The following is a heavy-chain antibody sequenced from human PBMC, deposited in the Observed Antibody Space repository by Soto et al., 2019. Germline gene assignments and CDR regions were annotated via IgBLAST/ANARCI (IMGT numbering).Heavy chain of an antibody. D-gene: IGHD2-2*01. CDR3: AKDHERTIVVVPAAMLRAFDY. J-gene: IGHJ4*02. V-gene: IGHV3-23*01. CDR1: GFTFSSYA. CDR2: ISGSGGST. Sequence: GGSLRLSCAASGFTFSSYAMSWVRQAPGKGLEWVSAISGSGGSTYYADSVKGRFTISRDNSKNTLYLQMNSLRAEDTAVYYCAKDHERTIVVVPAAMLRAFDYWGQGTLVTVSS.